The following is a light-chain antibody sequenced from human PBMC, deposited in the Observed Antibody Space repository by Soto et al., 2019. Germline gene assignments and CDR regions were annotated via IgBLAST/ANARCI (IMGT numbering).Light chain of an antibody. CDR1: HSVNSH. Sequence: MMMTQSPATLSVSPGERVTLSCRTSHSVNSHVAWYQQKPGQAPRLLLYGASTRATGIPVRFSGRGFGTEFTLTISSLQSEDFAVYYCQQYKNWPLFGQGTRWRL. CDR3: QQYKNWPL. CDR2: GAS. J-gene: IGKJ5*01. V-gene: IGKV3-15*01.